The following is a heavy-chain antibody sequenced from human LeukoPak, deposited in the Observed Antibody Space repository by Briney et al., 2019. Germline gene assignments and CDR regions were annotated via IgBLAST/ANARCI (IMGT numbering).Heavy chain of an antibody. CDR1: SFCFSDYD. Sequence: GESLRLSCTTSSFCFSDYDMNWVRQVPGKGMEWISHIGFSGTAITYADSVKGRFIISRDNAKNSLYRQMNSLRAEDTAVYYCARESPYADCWGQGTLVTVSS. V-gene: IGHV3-48*03. D-gene: IGHD2-21*02. J-gene: IGHJ4*02. CDR3: ARESPYADC. CDR2: IGFSGTAI.